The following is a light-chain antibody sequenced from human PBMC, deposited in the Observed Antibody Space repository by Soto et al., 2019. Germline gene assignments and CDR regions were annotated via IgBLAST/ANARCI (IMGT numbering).Light chain of an antibody. Sequence: QSVLTQPRSVSGSPGQSVTISCTGTSSDVGAYNSVSWYQHHPGKSPKVMIYDVTKRPSGVPDRFSGSKSGNTASLTISGLQAEDEGDYFCCSYAGSYTYVVFGGGTQLTVL. V-gene: IGLV2-11*01. CDR3: CSYAGSYTYVV. CDR1: SSDVGAYNS. CDR2: DVT. J-gene: IGLJ2*01.